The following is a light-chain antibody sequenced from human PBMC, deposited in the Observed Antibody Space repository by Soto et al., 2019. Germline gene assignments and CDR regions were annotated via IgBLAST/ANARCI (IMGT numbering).Light chain of an antibody. CDR3: QQYDDSIT. V-gene: IGKV3-20*01. CDR2: DAS. J-gene: IGKJ5*01. CDR1: QTVSGNY. Sequence: EIVLTQSPGTLSLSPGDTATLSCRTSQTVSGNYLAWYQQKPGQAPRLLIYDASTRATGIPDRFSGSGSGTDFTPTIIRLEPEDFAVYYCQQYDDSITFGQGTRLDIE.